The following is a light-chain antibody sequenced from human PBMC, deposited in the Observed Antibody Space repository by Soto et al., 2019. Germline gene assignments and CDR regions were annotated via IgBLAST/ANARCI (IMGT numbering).Light chain of an antibody. CDR2: GAS. CDR3: QQYAASPFT. Sequence: EIVLTQSPGTLSLSPGERATLSCRASQSISSTYLGWYQQKPGQAPRLLIYGASSRATGIPDRFSGSYSGTDLTLTISRLEPEDFAVYYCQQYAASPFTFGPGTKVDI. J-gene: IGKJ3*01. V-gene: IGKV3-20*01. CDR1: QSISSTY.